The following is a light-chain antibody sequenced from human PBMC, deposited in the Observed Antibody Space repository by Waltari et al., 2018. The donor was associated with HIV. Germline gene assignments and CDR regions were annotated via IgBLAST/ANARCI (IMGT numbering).Light chain of an antibody. Sequence: SALTQPAPVSGSPGQSITISCTGTSSDVGAYNLVPWYQQHPGKAPKFIIYEVNKRPSEVSIRFSGSKSGNTASLTISGLQAEDEADYYCCSYAGRSTLEVFGGGTKVTVL. V-gene: IGLV2-23*02. CDR3: CSYAGRSTLEV. CDR2: EVN. J-gene: IGLJ2*01. CDR1: SSDVGAYNL.